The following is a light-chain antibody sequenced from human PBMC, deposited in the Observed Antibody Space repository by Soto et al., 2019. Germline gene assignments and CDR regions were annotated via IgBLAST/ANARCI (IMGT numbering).Light chain of an antibody. V-gene: IGLV2-14*01. J-gene: IGLJ3*02. CDR1: SSDVGTYNS. CDR3: SSYTTSSTVV. CDR2: DVS. Sequence: QSALTQPASVSGSPGQSITISCTGTSSDVGTYNSVSWYQQHPGKAPKLMIYDVSNRPSGVSNRFSGSKSGNTASLTISGLQAEDEADYYCSSYTTSSTVVFGGWTKLTVL.